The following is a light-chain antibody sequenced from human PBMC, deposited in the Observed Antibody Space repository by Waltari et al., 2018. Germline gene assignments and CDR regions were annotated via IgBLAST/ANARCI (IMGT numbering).Light chain of an antibody. CDR1: SIDVGAYNY. Sequence: QSALTQPASVSGSPGQSISISCTGTSIDVGAYNYVSWYQQYPGKAPKLIIYEVSHRPFGTSSRFSGSKSGSTSSLTISGLQPEDEADYYCSSFTSHSTFVFGTGSKVTVL. CDR2: EVS. V-gene: IGLV2-14*01. J-gene: IGLJ1*01. CDR3: SSFTSHSTFV.